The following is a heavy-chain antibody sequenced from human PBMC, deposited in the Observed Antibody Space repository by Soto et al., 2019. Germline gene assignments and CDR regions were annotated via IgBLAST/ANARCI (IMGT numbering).Heavy chain of an antibody. D-gene: IGHD3-10*01. CDR3: VRHFKGQARLLWFDY. CDR1: GGSISSSSYY. Sequence: QLQLQESGPGLVKPSETLSLTCTVSGGSISSSSYYWGWIRQPPGKGLEWIGSMYYSGSTYYNPSLKSRVAISADTSESQFSLKVSSVTAADTAVYYCVRHFKGQARLLWFDYWGQGTLVTVSS. CDR2: MYYSGST. J-gene: IGHJ4*02. V-gene: IGHV4-39*01.